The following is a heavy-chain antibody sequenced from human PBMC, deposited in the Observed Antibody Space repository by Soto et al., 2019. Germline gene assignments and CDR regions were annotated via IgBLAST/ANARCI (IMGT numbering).Heavy chain of an antibody. CDR2: ISSSNRTT. D-gene: IGHD2-2*01. CDR1: GFTFSSYS. J-gene: IGHJ4*02. CDR3: ASPLSSTRTY. Sequence: GGSLRLSCAASGFTFSSYSMNWVRQAPGKGLEWVSYISSSNRTTYYADSVKGQFTNSRDNAKNTLYLQKKSLKAEDTAVYYCASPLSSTRTYWGQGTLVTVSS. V-gene: IGHV3-48*01.